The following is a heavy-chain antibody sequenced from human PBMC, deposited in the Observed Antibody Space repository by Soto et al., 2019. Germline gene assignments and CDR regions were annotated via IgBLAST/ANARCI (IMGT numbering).Heavy chain of an antibody. D-gene: IGHD2-8*01. V-gene: IGHV2-5*02. J-gene: IGHJ5*02. CDR2: IYWDDDK. CDR1: GFSLSTSGVG. Sequence: QITLKESGPTLVKPTMTLTLTCTFSGFSLSTSGVGVGWIRQPPGKALEWLALIYWDDDKRYSPSLKSRLTITKDTSKNQVVLTMTNMDPVDTATYYCAHRPYCTNGVCPGGDWFDPWGQGTLVTVSS. CDR3: AHRPYCTNGVCPGGDWFDP.